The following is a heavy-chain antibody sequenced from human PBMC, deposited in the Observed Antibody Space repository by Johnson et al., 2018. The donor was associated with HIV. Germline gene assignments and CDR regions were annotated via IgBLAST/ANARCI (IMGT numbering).Heavy chain of an antibody. Sequence: QVQLVESGGGVVQPGRSLRLSCAASGFTFSSYAMHWVRQAPGKGLEWVAVISYDGSNKYYADSVKGRFTISRDNSKNTLYLQMNSMRAEDTALYYCGSREVGAKSGHAFGISGQGTMVTVSS. CDR3: GSREVGAKSGHAFGI. CDR1: GFTFSSYA. J-gene: IGHJ3*02. D-gene: IGHD1-26*01. CDR2: ISYDGSNK. V-gene: IGHV3-30*04.